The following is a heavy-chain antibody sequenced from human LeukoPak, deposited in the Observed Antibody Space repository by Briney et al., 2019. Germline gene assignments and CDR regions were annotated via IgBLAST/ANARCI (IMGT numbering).Heavy chain of an antibody. Sequence: ASVKVSCKASGYTFTSYGISWVRQAPGQGLEWMGWISAYNGNTNYAQKLQGRVTMTTDTSTSTAYMELRSLRSDDPAVYYCAREIPIVATIDEGYWGQGTLVTVSS. D-gene: IGHD5-12*01. CDR1: GYTFTSYG. CDR2: ISAYNGNT. CDR3: AREIPIVATIDEGY. V-gene: IGHV1-18*01. J-gene: IGHJ4*02.